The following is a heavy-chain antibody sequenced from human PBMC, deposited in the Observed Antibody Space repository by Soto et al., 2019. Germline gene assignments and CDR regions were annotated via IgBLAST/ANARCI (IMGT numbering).Heavy chain of an antibody. Sequence: PSEALSLTCNGSGGYIGSGYKNWCWHRQSPGKDLVCIGHLYYGGTTYYNPSLKSRLTISVDASNTQFSLKLSSVTAADTAIYYCSSRQPLVVPVEEWGQGT. CDR1: GGYIGSGYKN. CDR2: LYYGGTT. J-gene: IGHJ4*02. CDR3: SSRQPLVVPVEE. V-gene: IGHV4-30-4*01. D-gene: IGHD2-15*01.